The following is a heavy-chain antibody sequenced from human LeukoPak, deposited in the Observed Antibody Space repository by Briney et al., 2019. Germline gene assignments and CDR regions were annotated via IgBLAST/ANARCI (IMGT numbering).Heavy chain of an antibody. CDR3: ARALVVVPADYYYYGMDV. V-gene: IGHV3-30-3*01. Sequence: PGGSLRLSCAASGFTFSSYAMHWVRQAPGKGLEWVAVISYDGSNKYYADSVKGRFTISRDNSKNTLYLQMNSLRAEDTAVYYCARALVVVPADYYYYGMDVWGQETTVTVSS. D-gene: IGHD2-2*01. CDR1: GFTFSSYA. J-gene: IGHJ6*02. CDR2: ISYDGSNK.